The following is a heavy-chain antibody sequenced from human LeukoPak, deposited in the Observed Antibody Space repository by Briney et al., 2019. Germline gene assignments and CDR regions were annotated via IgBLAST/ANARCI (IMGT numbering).Heavy chain of an antibody. CDR3: AKDIGRNYYYSVDV. CDR1: GFTFDDYV. V-gene: IGHV3-9*01. J-gene: IGHJ6*02. CDR2: ISWNSGSI. Sequence: PGRSLRLSCAASGFTFDDYVMHWVRQAPGKGLEWVSGISWNSGSIGYADSVKGRFTISRDNAKNSLYLQMNSLRAEDTALYYCAKDIGRNYYYSVDVWGQGTTVTVSS.